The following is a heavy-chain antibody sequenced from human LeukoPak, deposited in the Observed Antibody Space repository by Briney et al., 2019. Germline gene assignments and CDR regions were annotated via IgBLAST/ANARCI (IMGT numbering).Heavy chain of an antibody. CDR3: ARSVGSSSSKNWFDP. J-gene: IGHJ5*02. D-gene: IGHD6-6*01. CDR1: GGSFSGYY. V-gene: IGHV4-34*01. Sequence: SETLSLTCAVYGGSFSGYYWSWIRQPPGKGLEWIGEINHSGSTNYNPSLKSRVTISVDTSKNQFSLKLSSVTAADTAVYYCARSVGSSSSKNWFDPWGQGTLVTVSS. CDR2: INHSGST.